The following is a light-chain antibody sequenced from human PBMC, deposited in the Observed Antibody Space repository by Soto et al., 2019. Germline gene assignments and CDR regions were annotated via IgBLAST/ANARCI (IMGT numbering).Light chain of an antibody. CDR2: EGS. CDR1: SSDVGSYNL. CDR3: CSYAGSSTFARWV. J-gene: IGLJ2*01. Sequence: QSVLTQPASVSGSPGQSITISCTGTSSDVGSYNLVSWYQQHPGKAPKLMIYEGSKRPSGVSNRFSGSKSGNTASLTISGLQAEDEADYYCCSYAGSSTFARWVFGGGTKLTVL. V-gene: IGLV2-23*03.